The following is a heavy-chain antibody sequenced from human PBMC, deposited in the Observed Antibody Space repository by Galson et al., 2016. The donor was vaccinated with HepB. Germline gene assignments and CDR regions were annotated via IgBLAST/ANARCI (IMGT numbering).Heavy chain of an antibody. D-gene: IGHD2-21*02. Sequence: SLRLSCAASGFTFSSYGMHWVRQAPGKGLEWVAVIWYDGGNKYYAESVKGRFTISRDTSKDTLYLQMTSLRVEGTAVYYCARGCGGDCYSVSGYWGQGTLVTVSP. CDR2: IWYDGGNK. CDR3: ARGCGGDCYSVSGY. J-gene: IGHJ4*02. V-gene: IGHV3-33*08. CDR1: GFTFSSYG.